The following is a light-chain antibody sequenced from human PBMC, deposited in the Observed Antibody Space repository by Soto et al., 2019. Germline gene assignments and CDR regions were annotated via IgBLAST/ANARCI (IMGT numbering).Light chain of an antibody. J-gene: IGKJ2*01. CDR2: RTS. CDR1: QSISGN. Sequence: EIVMTQSPATLSVSPGDRATLSCRASQSISGNLAWYQHKPGQAPRLLMFRTSTRATGFPARFSGSGSGTEFNLTISSLQSEDFATYYCQQYNSYYTFGQGT. V-gene: IGKV3-15*01. CDR3: QQYNSYYT.